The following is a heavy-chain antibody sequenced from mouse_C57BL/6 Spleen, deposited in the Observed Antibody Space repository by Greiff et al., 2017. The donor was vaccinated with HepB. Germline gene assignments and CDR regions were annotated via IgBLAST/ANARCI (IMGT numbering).Heavy chain of an antibody. CDR1: GFTFSDYY. D-gene: IGHD1-1*01. CDR3: ARGGNYYGSSYYWYFDV. CDR2: ISNGGGST. V-gene: IGHV5-12*01. J-gene: IGHJ1*03. Sequence: EVKLMESGGGLVQPGGSLKLSCAASGFTFSDYYMYWVRQTPEKRLEWVAYISNGGGSTYYPDTVKGRFTISRDNAKNTLYLQMSRLKSEDTAMYYCARGGNYYGSSYYWYFDVWGTGTTVTVSS.